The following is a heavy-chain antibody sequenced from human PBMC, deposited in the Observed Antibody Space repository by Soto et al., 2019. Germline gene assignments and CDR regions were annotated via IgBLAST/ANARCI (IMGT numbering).Heavy chain of an antibody. Sequence: GGSLRLSCAASGFTFSSYAMSWVRHSPGKGLEWVSAISGSGGSTYYADSVKGRFTISRDNSKNTLYLQMNSLRAEDTAVYYCAKDIVAKIGEFDYLGQRTLVTVSS. J-gene: IGHJ4*02. V-gene: IGHV3-23*01. CDR3: AKDIVAKIGEFDY. CDR1: GFTFSSYA. D-gene: IGHD5-12*01. CDR2: ISGSGGST.